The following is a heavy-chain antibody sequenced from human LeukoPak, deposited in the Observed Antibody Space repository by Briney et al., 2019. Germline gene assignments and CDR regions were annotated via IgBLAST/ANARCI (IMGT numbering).Heavy chain of an antibody. CDR2: IYYTGST. V-gene: IGHV4-39*01. CDR1: GGSISSSNYY. Sequence: SETLSLTCTVSGGSISSSNYYWGWMRQPPGKGQEWIGSIYYTGSTYYNPSLKSRVTISVDTSKNQFSLKLTSVTAADTAVYYCARNCDSSCWYLGYWGQGTLVTVSS. J-gene: IGHJ4*02. CDR3: ARNCDSSCWYLGY. D-gene: IGHD6-13*01.